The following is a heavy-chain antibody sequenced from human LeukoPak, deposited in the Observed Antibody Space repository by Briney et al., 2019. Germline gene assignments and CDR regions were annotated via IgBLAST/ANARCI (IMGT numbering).Heavy chain of an antibody. V-gene: IGHV5-51*01. Sequence: AGESLKISCKASGYSFSNFWIGWVRQLPGKGLEWMGLVYPGDSEDRISPSFQDQVTISADKSISTAYLQWSSLKASDTAIYYCVRQQGEQQLVGNAFDIWGQGTMVTVSS. CDR2: VYPGDSED. D-gene: IGHD6-13*01. J-gene: IGHJ3*02. CDR1: GYSFSNFW. CDR3: VRQQGEQQLVGNAFDI.